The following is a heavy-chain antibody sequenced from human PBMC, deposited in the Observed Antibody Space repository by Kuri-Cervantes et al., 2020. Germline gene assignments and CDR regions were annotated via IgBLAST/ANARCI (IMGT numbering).Heavy chain of an antibody. CDR1: GFTFSSYD. D-gene: IGHD1-26*01. Sequence: GESLKISCAAPGFTFSSYDMHWVRQATGKGPEWVSSIDTAGDTNYPGSVKGRFTISRENAKNSLYLQMNSLRAGDTAVYYCARGASYYYGMDVWGQGTTVTVSS. V-gene: IGHV3-13*01. J-gene: IGHJ6*02. CDR3: ARGASYYYGMDV. CDR2: IDTAGDT.